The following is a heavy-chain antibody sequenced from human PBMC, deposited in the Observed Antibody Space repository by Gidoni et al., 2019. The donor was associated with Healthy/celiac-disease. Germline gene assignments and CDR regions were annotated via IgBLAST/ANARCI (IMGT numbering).Heavy chain of an antibody. CDR1: GFTFSSYA. J-gene: IGHJ4*02. V-gene: IGHV3-30-3*01. CDR2: ISYDGSNK. CDR3: ARTYDSSGTPFDY. D-gene: IGHD3-22*01. Sequence: QVQLVESGGGVVQPGRSLRLSCAASGFTFSSYAMHWVRQAPGKGLEWVAVISYDGSNKYYADSVKGRFTISRDNSKNTLYLQMNSLRAEDTAVYYCARTYDSSGTPFDYWGQGTLVTVSS.